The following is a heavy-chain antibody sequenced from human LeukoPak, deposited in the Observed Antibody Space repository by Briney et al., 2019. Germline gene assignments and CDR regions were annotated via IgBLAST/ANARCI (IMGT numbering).Heavy chain of an antibody. J-gene: IGHJ5*02. CDR3: ARNNFGYSDYDAYNWFDP. Sequence: ASVKVSCKASVYTFTSYGISWVRQAPGHGLEWMGWISAYNGNTHYAQKLKRRVTMTTDTSTSTADMELRSLRSDDTAVYYCARNNFGYSDYDAYNWFDPWGQGTLVTVSS. CDR1: VYTFTSYG. D-gene: IGHD5-12*01. V-gene: IGHV1-18*01. CDR2: ISAYNGNT.